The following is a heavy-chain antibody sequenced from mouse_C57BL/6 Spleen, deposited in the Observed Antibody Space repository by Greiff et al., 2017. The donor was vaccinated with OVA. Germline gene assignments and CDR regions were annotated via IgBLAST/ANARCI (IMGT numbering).Heavy chain of an antibody. D-gene: IGHD3-3*01. V-gene: IGHV7-3*01. CDR3: ARYLGGGYFDV. Sequence: EVQVVESGGGLVQPGGSLSLSCAASGFTFTDYYMSWVRQPPGKALEWLGFIRNKANGYTTEYSASVKGRFTISRDNSQSILYLQMNALRAEDSATYYCARYLGGGYFDVWGTGTTVTVSS. CDR1: GFTFTDYY. J-gene: IGHJ1*03. CDR2: IRNKANGYTT.